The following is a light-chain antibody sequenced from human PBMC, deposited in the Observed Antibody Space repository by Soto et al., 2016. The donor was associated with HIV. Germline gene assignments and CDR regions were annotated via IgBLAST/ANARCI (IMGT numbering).Light chain of an antibody. Sequence: DIQMTQSPSTLSASVGDRVTITCRASQSISSWLAWYQQKPGKAPKLLIYKASSLESGVPSRFSGSGSGTEFTLTISSLQPDDFATYYCQQYNSYSMYTFGQGPKLEDQT. CDR1: QSISSW. CDR3: QQYNSYSMYT. CDR2: KAS. J-gene: IGKJ2*01. V-gene: IGKV1-5*03.